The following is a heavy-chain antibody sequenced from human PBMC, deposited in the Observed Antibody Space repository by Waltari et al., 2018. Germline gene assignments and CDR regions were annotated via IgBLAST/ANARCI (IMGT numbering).Heavy chain of an antibody. Sequence: EVQLVQSGAEVKKPGESLKISCKGSGYSFTSYWIGWVRQMPGKGLEWMGIIYPGDSDTRYSPSFQGQVTISADKSISTAYLQWSSLKASDTAMYYCARPAKWELPDYDAFDIWGQGTMVTVSS. D-gene: IGHD1-26*01. V-gene: IGHV5-51*01. CDR3: ARPAKWELPDYDAFDI. J-gene: IGHJ3*02. CDR2: IYPGDSDT. CDR1: GYSFTSYW.